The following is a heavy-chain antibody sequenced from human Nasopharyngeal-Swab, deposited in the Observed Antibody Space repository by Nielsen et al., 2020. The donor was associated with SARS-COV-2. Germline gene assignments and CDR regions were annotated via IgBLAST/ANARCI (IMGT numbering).Heavy chain of an antibody. D-gene: IGHD2-15*01. CDR3: ARYSTYCSGGTCYNPLHY. CDR2: ISSGSSYT. J-gene: IGHJ4*02. CDR1: GFTFSNAW. V-gene: IGHV3-11*06. Sequence: GGSLRLSCEASGFTFSNAWMTWIRQAPGKGLDWVSYISSGSSYTNYADSVRGRFTISRDNAKNSLYLQMNSLRAEDTAIYYCARYSTYCSGGTCYNPLHYWGQGTLVTVSS.